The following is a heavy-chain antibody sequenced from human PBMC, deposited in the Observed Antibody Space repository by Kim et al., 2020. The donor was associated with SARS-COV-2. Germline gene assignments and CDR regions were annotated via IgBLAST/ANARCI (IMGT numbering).Heavy chain of an antibody. CDR2: MNPNSGNT. CDR3: ARPESIAAAGTGGT. CDR1: GYTFTSYD. Sequence: ASVKVSCKASGYTFTSYDINWVRQATGQGLEWMGWMNPNSGNTGYAQKFQGRVTMTRNTSISTAYMELSSLRSEDTAVYYCARPESIAAAGTGGTWGQGTLVTVSS. D-gene: IGHD6-13*01. V-gene: IGHV1-8*01. J-gene: IGHJ5*02.